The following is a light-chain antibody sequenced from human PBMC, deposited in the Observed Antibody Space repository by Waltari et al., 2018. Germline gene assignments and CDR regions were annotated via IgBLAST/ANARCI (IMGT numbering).Light chain of an antibody. CDR2: GAS. CDR3: QQYDNLPVT. V-gene: IGKV1-33*01. CDR1: QDISKY. J-gene: IGKJ1*01. Sequence: DIQMTQSQSSLSASVRDRVTITCQASQDISKYLSWYQQKPGKAPKLLIYGASNLKTGVPSRFSGSGSRTDFTFTISSLQPEDVATYYCQQYDNLPVTFGQGTKVEIK.